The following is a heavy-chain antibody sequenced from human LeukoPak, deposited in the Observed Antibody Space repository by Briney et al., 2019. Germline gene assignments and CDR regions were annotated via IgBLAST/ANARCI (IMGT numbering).Heavy chain of an antibody. V-gene: IGHV6-1*01. CDR3: TRAGSYGYYWYFDL. CDR1: GDXVSGNSAS. D-gene: IGHD5-18*01. Sequence: SQTLSLTCAVSGDXVSGNSASWNWIRQSPSRGLEWLGRTYYRSKWYNDYAVSVKSRIAINPDTSKNQFSLQLNSVTPEDTAVYYCTRAGSYGYYWYFDLWGRGTLVTVSS. CDR2: TYYRSKWYN. J-gene: IGHJ2*01.